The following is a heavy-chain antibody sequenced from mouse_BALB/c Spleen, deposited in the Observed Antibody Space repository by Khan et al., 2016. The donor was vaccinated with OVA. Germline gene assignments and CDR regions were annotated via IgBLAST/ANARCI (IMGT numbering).Heavy chain of an antibody. J-gene: IGHJ2*01. D-gene: IGHD1-1*01. CDR1: GYSITSGYA. V-gene: IGHV3-2*02. Sequence: VQLKQSGPGLVKPSQSLSLTCTVTGYSITSGYAWNWIRQFPGNKLEWMGYISYSGVTSYTPSLKSRISITRDKSKNQFFLQLNSVTTEDTATDYCARGNYYGYYFDYWGQGTTLTVSS. CDR3: ARGNYYGYYFDY. CDR2: ISYSGVT.